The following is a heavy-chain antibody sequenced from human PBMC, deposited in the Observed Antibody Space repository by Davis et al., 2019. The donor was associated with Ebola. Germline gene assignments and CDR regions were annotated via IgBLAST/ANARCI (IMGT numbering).Heavy chain of an antibody. CDR2: ISSSGSTI. CDR3: AGGYCSSTSCSRGY. D-gene: IGHD2-2*01. V-gene: IGHV3-48*02. Sequence: GESLKISCAASGFTFSSYSMSWIRQAPGKGLEWVSYISSSGSTIYYADSVKGRFTISRDNAKNSLYLQMNSLRDEDTAVYYCAGGYCSSTSCSRGYWGQGTLVTVSS. CDR1: GFTFSSYS. J-gene: IGHJ4*02.